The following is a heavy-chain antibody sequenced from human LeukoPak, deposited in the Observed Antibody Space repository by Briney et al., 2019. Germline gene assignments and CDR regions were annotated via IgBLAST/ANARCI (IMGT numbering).Heavy chain of an antibody. CDR2: FDPEDGET. CDR1: GYTLTELS. CDR3: AIDYGDFFDY. D-gene: IGHD4-17*01. Sequence: ASVTVSCKVSGYTLTELSVHWVRQAPGKGLEWMGGFDPEDGETIYAQKFQGRVTMTEDTSTDTAYMELSSLRSEDTAVYYCAIDYGDFFDYWGQGTLVTVSS. J-gene: IGHJ4*02. V-gene: IGHV1-24*01.